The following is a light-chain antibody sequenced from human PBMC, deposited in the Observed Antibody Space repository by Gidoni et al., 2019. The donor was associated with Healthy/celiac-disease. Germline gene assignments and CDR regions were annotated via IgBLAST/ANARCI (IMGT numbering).Light chain of an antibody. J-gene: IGLJ1*01. V-gene: IGLV2-14*03. CDR2: DVS. Sequence: QSALTQPASVSGSPGQSITISCAGASSDFGGYNYVSWYQQHPGKAPNLMIYDVSNRPSGVSNRFSGSKSGNTASLTISGLQAEDEADYYCSSYTSSSTYVFGTGTKVTVL. CDR3: SSYTSSSTYV. CDR1: SSDFGGYNY.